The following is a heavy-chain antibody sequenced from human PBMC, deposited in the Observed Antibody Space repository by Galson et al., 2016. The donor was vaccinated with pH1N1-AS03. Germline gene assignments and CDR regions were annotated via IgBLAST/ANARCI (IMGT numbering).Heavy chain of an antibody. Sequence: SLRLSCAASGFTFTNFAMTWVRQAPGKGLEWVSTISTSGDFTFYADSVKGRFTMSRDNSKKTLYLQMNTLRSEDTAVYSCYRVRTNRGNYWYFDLFGRGTLVTVSS. CDR3: YRVRTNRGNYWYFDL. D-gene: IGHD7-27*01. CDR1: GFTFTNFA. V-gene: IGHV3-23*01. J-gene: IGHJ2*01. CDR2: ISTSGDFT.